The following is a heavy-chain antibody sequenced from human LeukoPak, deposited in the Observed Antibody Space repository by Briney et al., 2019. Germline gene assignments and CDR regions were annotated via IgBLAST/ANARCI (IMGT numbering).Heavy chain of an antibody. J-gene: IGHJ6*02. Sequence: GGSLRLSCAASGFTFSSSSMSWVRRAPGKGLKWVATIKQNGIETYYVDSVRGRFTISRDNAKNSLYLQMSSLRAEDTAVFYCATGRGAVWGQGTTVTVSS. CDR3: ATGRGAV. V-gene: IGHV3-7*01. CDR2: IKQNGIET. CDR1: GFTFSSSS.